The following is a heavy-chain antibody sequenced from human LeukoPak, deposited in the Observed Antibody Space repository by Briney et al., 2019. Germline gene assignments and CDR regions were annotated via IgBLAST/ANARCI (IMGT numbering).Heavy chain of an antibody. Sequence: PGGSLRLSCVFPSLIFSHAWMNWVRQAPGKGLGWAGRVKSVAEGGASEYGTPVKGRFTISRDDSKKTVYLQMHNLSTEDTALYYCTKNTGDFDIWGQGTMVIVSS. CDR1: SLIFSHAW. J-gene: IGHJ3*02. D-gene: IGHD4-17*01. V-gene: IGHV3-15*07. CDR2: VKSVAEGGAS. CDR3: TKNTGDFDI.